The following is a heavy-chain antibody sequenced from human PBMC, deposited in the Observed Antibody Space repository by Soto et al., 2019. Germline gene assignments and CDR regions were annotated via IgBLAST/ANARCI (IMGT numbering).Heavy chain of an antibody. CDR3: ARVVGAAREPYYYYGMDV. Sequence: SETLSLTCTVSGGSISSYYWSWIRQPPGKGLEWIGYIYYSGSTNYNPSLKSRVTISVDTSKNQFSLKLSSVTAADTAVYYCARVVGAAREPYYYYGMDVWGQGTTVTVSS. CDR1: GGSISSYY. J-gene: IGHJ6*02. CDR2: IYYSGST. V-gene: IGHV4-59*01. D-gene: IGHD6-6*01.